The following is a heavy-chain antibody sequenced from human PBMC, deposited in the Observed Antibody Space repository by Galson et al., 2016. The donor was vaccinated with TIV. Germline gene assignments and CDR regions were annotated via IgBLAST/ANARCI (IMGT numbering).Heavy chain of an antibody. J-gene: IGHJ4*02. Sequence: SVKVSCKASAYTFTGYYIHWMRQSPGQGLEWMGWITPNSGGTNYAQKFQGRLTTNRDTSINTAYMEPTRLTSDDTAVYYCARSYYYGSGSGVDYWGQGTLVTVSS. CDR1: AYTFTGYY. CDR3: ARSYYYGSGSGVDY. V-gene: IGHV1-2*02. D-gene: IGHD3-10*01. CDR2: ITPNSGGT.